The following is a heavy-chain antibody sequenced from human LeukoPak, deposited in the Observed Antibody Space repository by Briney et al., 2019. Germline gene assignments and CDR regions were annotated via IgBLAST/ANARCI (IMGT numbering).Heavy chain of an antibody. D-gene: IGHD3-10*01. CDR3: ARCITMVRGVIITYFDY. CDR1: GYTFTGYY. J-gene: IGHJ4*02. Sequence: ASVKVSCKASGYTFTGYYMHWVRQAPGQGLEWMGWINPNSGGTNYAQKFQGRVTMTRDTSISTAYMELSRLRSDDTAVYYCARCITMVRGVIITYFDYWGQGTLVTVSS. CDR2: INPNSGGT. V-gene: IGHV1-2*02.